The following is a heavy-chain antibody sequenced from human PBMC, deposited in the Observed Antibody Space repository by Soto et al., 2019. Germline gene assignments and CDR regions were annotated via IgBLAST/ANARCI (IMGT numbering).Heavy chain of an antibody. V-gene: IGHV3-72*01. Sequence: GGSLRLSCAASGFTFSSYGMHWFRQAPGKGLEWVGRTRNKANSYTTEYAASVKGRFTISRDDSKNSLYLQMNSLKTEDTAVYYCARVPYDILNSSGPSWGQGTLVTVSS. J-gene: IGHJ4*02. CDR2: TRNKANSYTT. D-gene: IGHD3-22*01. CDR1: GFTFSSYG. CDR3: ARVPYDILNSSGPS.